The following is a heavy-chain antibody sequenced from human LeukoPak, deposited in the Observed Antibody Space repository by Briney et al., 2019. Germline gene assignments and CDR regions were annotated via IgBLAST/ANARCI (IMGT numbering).Heavy chain of an antibody. J-gene: IGHJ4*02. V-gene: IGHV4-39*01. CDR3: ARRAYGRYYFDY. CDR2: IYYSGST. Sequence: SETLSLTCTVSGGSISSYYWGWIRQPPGKGLERIGSIYYSGSTHHNPSLKSRVTISVDMSKNEFSLKLSSVTAADTAVYYCARRAYGRYYFDYWGQGTLVTVSS. CDR1: GGSISSYY. D-gene: IGHD1-26*01.